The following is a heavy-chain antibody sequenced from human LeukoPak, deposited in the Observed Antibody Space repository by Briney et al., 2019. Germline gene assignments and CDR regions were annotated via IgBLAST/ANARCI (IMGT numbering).Heavy chain of an antibody. J-gene: IGHJ5*02. CDR2: IYPGDSDT. Sequence: GESLRISCKGSGYSFTSSWIGWVRQMPGKGLEWMGIIYPGDSDTKYSPSFQGQVTISADKSISTAYLQWSSLKASDTAMYYCASSYNWNYRRFDPWGQGTLVTVSS. D-gene: IGHD1-7*01. V-gene: IGHV5-51*01. CDR1: GYSFTSSW. CDR3: ASSYNWNYRRFDP.